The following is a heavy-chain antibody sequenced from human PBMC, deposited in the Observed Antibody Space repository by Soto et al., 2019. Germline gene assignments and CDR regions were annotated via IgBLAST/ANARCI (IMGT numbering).Heavy chain of an antibody. D-gene: IGHD4-17*01. CDR1: GFTFTNYA. Sequence: GGSLRLSCAASGFTFTNYAMTWARQAPGKGLEWVSSLLRSGSTTYYADSVRGRFTISSDISANSLYLQMDSLRAEDTAVYYCAKDAVSGDGIWLLDSWGQGTVVTVSS. CDR2: LLRSGSTT. J-gene: IGHJ4*02. CDR3: AKDAVSGDGIWLLDS. V-gene: IGHV3-23*01.